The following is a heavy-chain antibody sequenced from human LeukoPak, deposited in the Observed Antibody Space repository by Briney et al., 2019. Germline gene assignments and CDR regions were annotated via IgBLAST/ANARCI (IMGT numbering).Heavy chain of an antibody. CDR3: VSDRETQEQI. Sequence: GGSLRLSCSGSGFTFSRHNMHWVRQAPGKGLEYVSAISYNRDSTYYVDSVKGRFTISRDNSKNTLDLQMSSLRPEDTAVYYCVSDRETQEQIWGPGTLVTVSS. J-gene: IGHJ3*02. D-gene: IGHD1-26*01. V-gene: IGHV3-64D*09. CDR2: ISYNRDST. CDR1: GFTFSRHN.